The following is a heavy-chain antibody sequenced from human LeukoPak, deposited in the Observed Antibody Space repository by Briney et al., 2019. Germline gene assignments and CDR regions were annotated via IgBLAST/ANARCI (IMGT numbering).Heavy chain of an antibody. CDR2: IYHSGST. V-gene: IGHV4-38-2*02. CDR1: GYSISSDFY. CDR3: ARGVGLTQGGTFDY. J-gene: IGHJ4*02. D-gene: IGHD1-1*01. Sequence: SETLSLTCTVSGYSISSDFYWGWIRQPPGKVLEWIGSIYHSGSTHYNSSLKSRVTISVDTSKNQLSLKLSSVTAADTAVYYCARGVGLTQGGTFDYWGQGTLVTVSS.